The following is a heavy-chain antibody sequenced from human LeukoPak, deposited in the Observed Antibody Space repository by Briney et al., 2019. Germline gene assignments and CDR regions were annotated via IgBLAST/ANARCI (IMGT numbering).Heavy chain of an antibody. Sequence: GESPKISCKGSGYTFTSYWIGWVRQMPGKGLEWMGSIYPGDSDTRYSPSFQGQVTISADRSISTASLQWSSLQASDTAMYYCARPRTLVRGTIGYYSDYWGQGTLVSVSS. CDR2: IYPGDSDT. V-gene: IGHV5-51*01. CDR3: ARPRTLVRGTIGYYSDY. D-gene: IGHD3-10*01. CDR1: GYTFTSYW. J-gene: IGHJ4*02.